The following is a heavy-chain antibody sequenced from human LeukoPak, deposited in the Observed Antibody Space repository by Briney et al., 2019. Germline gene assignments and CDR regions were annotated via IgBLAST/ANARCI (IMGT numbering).Heavy chain of an antibody. J-gene: IGHJ4*02. CDR2: ISSSSSTI. Sequence: GGSLRLSCAASGFTFSSYSMNWVRQAPGKGLEWVSYISSSSSTIYYADSVKGRFTISRDNAKNSLYLQMNSLRAEDTAVYYCAIDQPVAGVSNFDSWGQGTLVTVSS. CDR3: AIDQPVAGVSNFDS. V-gene: IGHV3-48*01. D-gene: IGHD6-19*01. CDR1: GFTFSSYS.